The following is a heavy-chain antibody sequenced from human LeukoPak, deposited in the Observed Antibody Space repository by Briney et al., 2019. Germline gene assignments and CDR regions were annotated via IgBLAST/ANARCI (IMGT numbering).Heavy chain of an antibody. J-gene: IGHJ5*02. V-gene: IGHV4-39*01. CDR3: ARHEYSGSYYGLSWFDP. CDR2: IYYSGST. CDR1: GGSISSRGYY. D-gene: IGHD1-26*01. Sequence: SETLSLTCTVSGGSISSRGYYWGWIRQPPGKGLEWIAGIYYSGSTYYNPSLKSLVTISVDTSKNQLSLKLSSLTAADTAVYYCARHEYSGSYYGLSWFDPWGQGTLVTVSS.